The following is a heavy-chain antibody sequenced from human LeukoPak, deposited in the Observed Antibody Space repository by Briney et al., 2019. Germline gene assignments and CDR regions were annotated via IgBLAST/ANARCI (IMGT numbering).Heavy chain of an antibody. J-gene: IGHJ5*02. V-gene: IGHV4-34*01. CDR2: INHSGST. D-gene: IGHD3-10*01. CDR1: GGSFSGYY. Sequence: SETLSLTCAVYGGSFSGYYWSWIRQPPGKGLEWIGEINHSGSTNYNPSLKSRVTISVDTSKNQFSLKLSSVTAADTAVYYCARGRVLLWFGETHNNWFDPWGQGTLVTVSS. CDR3: ARGRVLLWFGETHNNWFDP.